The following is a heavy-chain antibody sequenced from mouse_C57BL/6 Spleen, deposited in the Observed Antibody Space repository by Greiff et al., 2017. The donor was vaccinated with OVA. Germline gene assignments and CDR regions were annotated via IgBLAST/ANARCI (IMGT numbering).Heavy chain of an antibody. CDR2: IWSGGST. J-gene: IGHJ2*01. CDR3: ARNRQTGTNYFDY. D-gene: IGHD4-1*01. Sequence: QVHVKQSGPGLVQPSQSLSITCTVSGFSLTSYGVHWVRQSPGKGLEWLGVIWSGGSTDYNAAFISRLSISKDNSKSQVFFKMNSLQADDTAIYCCARNRQTGTNYFDYWGQGTTLTVSS. V-gene: IGHV2-2*01. CDR1: GFSLTSYG.